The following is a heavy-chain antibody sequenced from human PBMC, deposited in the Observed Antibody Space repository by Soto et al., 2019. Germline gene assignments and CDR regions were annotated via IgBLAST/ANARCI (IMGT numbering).Heavy chain of an antibody. J-gene: IGHJ6*02. CDR2: IYPGDSDT. CDR1: GYSFTSYW. CDR3: ALHGRPSIYDILTGALKDYGMDV. V-gene: IGHV5-51*01. Sequence: PGESLKISCKGSGYSFTSYWIGWVRQMPGKGLEWMGIIYPGDSDTRYSPSFQGQVTISADKSISTAYLQWSSLKASDTGMYYCALHGRPSIYDILTGALKDYGMDVWGQGTTVTVSS. D-gene: IGHD3-9*01.